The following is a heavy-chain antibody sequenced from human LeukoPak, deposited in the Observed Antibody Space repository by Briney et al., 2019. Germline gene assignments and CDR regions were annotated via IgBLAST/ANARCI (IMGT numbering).Heavy chain of an antibody. J-gene: IGHJ4*02. CDR1: GFTFSSYA. D-gene: IGHD2-15*01. CDR2: IYSGGST. CDR3: ARGLLYSY. Sequence: GGSLRLSCAVSGFTFSSYAMSWVRQAPGKGLEWVSVIYSGGSTYYADSVKGRFTISRDNSKNTLYLQMNSLRAEDTAVYYCARGLLYSYWGQGTLVTVSS. V-gene: IGHV3-66*01.